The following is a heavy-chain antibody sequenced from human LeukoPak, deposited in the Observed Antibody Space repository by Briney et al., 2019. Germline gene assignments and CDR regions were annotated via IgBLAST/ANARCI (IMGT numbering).Heavy chain of an antibody. Sequence: SETLSLTCAVYDGSFSGYYWSWIRQPPGKGLEWIGEINYSGNTNYNPSLKSRVTISLDTSKNQFSLKLSSVTAADTAVYYCARETRDYYVSGNYYFDYWGQGTLVTVSS. D-gene: IGHD3-10*01. CDR2: INYSGNT. V-gene: IGHV4-34*01. CDR3: ARETRDYYVSGNYYFDY. J-gene: IGHJ4*02. CDR1: DGSFSGYY.